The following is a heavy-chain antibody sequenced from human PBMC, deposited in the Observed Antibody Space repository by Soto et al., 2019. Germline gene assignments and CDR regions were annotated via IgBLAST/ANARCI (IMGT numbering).Heavy chain of an antibody. CDR3: ARTRSFTLGFYYDGMDV. V-gene: IGHV5-51*01. CDR2: IYPGDSDT. Sequence: PGESLKISCQGSGYSVASYWIGWVRQMPGKDLEWMGIIYPGDSDTRYSPSFQGPVTISADKSLRTAYLQWTSLKASDTALYYCARTRSFTLGFYYDGMDVWGQGTTVTVSS. J-gene: IGHJ6*02. CDR1: GYSVASYW. D-gene: IGHD6-6*01.